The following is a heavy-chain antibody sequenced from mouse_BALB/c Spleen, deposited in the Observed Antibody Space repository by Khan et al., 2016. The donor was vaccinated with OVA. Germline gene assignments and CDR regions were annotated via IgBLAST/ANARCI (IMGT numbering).Heavy chain of an antibody. J-gene: IGHJ2*01. V-gene: IGHV1-7*01. D-gene: IGHD1-1*01. CDR3: ARRGLRWDFDY. CDR2: INPSTGYT. CDR1: GYTFINYW. Sequence: VQLVESGAELAKPWASVKMSCKASGYTFINYWILWVKQRPGQGLEWIGYINPSTGYTEYNQNFKDKATLTADKSSSTAYMQLSSLTSEDSAVYYCARRGLRWDFDYWGQGTTLTVSS.